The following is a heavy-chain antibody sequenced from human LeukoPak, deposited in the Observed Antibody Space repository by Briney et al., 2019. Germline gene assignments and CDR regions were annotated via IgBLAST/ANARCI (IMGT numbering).Heavy chain of an antibody. D-gene: IGHD1-20*01. V-gene: IGHV3-23*01. Sequence: GGSLRLSCVPSGFTFNNYAVGWVRQAPGKGLEWVSAISGGGVSTYYADSVKGRFTISRDNSKTTLYLQMNSLRAEDTAVYYCAKNVNGGNWYYFDHWGQGTLVTVSS. CDR1: GFTFNNYA. CDR2: ISGGGVST. J-gene: IGHJ4*02. CDR3: AKNVNGGNWYYFDH.